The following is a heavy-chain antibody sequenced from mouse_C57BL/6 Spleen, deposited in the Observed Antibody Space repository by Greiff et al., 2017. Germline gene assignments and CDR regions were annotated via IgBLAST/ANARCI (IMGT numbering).Heavy chain of an antibody. CDR3: ALTGTEWYFDV. J-gene: IGHJ1*03. D-gene: IGHD4-1*01. Sequence: VHVKRSGPELVKPGASVKISCKASGYSFTDYNMNWVKQSNGKSLEWIGVINPNYGTTSYNQKFKGKATLTVDQSSSTAYMQLNSLTSEDSAVYYCALTGTEWYFDVWGTGTTVTVSS. CDR1: GYSFTDYN. V-gene: IGHV1-39*01. CDR2: INPNYGTT.